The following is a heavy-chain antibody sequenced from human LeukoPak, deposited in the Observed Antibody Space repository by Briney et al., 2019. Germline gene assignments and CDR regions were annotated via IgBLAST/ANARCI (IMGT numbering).Heavy chain of an antibody. D-gene: IGHD6-13*01. Sequence: GGSLRLSCAASGFTFSNYTMSWVRQAPGKGLEWVSTIGGSARSTYYADSAKGRFTISRDNSKNTLYLQMNSLRDEDTAVYYCARDPPGYSSSWYGTFDIWGQRTMVTVSS. J-gene: IGHJ3*02. CDR3: ARDPPGYSSSWYGTFDI. CDR1: GFTFSNYT. CDR2: IGGSARST. V-gene: IGHV3-23*01.